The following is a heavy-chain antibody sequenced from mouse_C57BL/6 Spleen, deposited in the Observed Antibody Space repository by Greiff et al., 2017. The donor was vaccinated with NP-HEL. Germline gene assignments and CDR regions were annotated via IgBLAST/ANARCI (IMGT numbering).Heavy chain of an antibody. Sequence: EVNLVESGGDLVKPGGSLKLSCAASGITFSSYGMSWVRQTPDKRLEWVATISSGGSYTYYPDSVKGRFTISRDNAKNTLYLQMSSLKSEDTAMYYCARKDYYEGAMDYWGQGTSVTVSS. D-gene: IGHD1-1*01. V-gene: IGHV5-6*01. CDR1: GITFSSYG. J-gene: IGHJ4*01. CDR3: ARKDYYEGAMDY. CDR2: ISSGGSYT.